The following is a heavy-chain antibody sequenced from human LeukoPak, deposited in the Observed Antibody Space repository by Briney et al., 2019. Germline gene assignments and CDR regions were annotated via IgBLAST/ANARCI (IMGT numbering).Heavy chain of an antibody. CDR2: INPKSGGT. CDR3: ASPNVVVTAYSYAFGI. D-gene: IGHD2-21*02. V-gene: IGHV1-2*02. CDR1: GYTFTGYY. J-gene: IGHJ3*02. Sequence: ASVKVSCKASGYTFTGYYIHWVRQAPGQGLEWMGWINPKSGGTNYAQKFQGRVTMTRDTSISTAYMELSSLRSEDTAVYYCASPNVVVTAYSYAFGIWGQGTMVTVSS.